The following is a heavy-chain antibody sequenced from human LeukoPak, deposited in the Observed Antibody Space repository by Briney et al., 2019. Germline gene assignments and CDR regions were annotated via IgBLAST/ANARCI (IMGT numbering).Heavy chain of an antibody. CDR3: ARDRKSYGDSHYFDY. CDR2: ISSSSSYI. D-gene: IGHD4-17*01. J-gene: IGHJ4*02. V-gene: IGHV3-21*01. Sequence: TGGSLRLSCAASGFTFSSYSMNWVRQAPGKGLEWVSSISSSSSYIYYADSVKGRFTISRDNAKNSLYLQMNSLRAEDTAVYYCARDRKSYGDSHYFDYWGQGTLITVSS. CDR1: GFTFSSYS.